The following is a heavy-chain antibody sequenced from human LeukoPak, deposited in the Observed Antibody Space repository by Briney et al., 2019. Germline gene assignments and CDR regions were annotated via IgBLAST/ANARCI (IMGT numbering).Heavy chain of an antibody. D-gene: IGHD5-18*01. CDR1: GVSFDVHD. Sequence: GGSLSLFCAASGVSFDVHDMSWVPQAPGEGLVGVAGINWNGGSTGYADSVKGRFTISRDNAKISLYLQMNSLSAEDTALYDCARARGYNYGFDYCGRGTGITVTS. CDR3: ARARGYNYGFDY. CDR2: INWNGGST. V-gene: IGHV3-20*01. J-gene: IGHJ4*02.